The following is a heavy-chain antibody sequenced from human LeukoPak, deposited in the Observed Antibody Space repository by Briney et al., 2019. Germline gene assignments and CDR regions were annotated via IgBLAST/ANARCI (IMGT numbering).Heavy chain of an antibody. J-gene: IGHJ4*02. CDR3: ARDRIMDY. V-gene: IGHV3-30*04. Sequence: GGSLRPSCAASGFTFINYAMHWVRQAPGKGLEWVAIISYDGSHKYYADSVRGRFTISRDNSKNTLYLQMNSLRAEDTAVYYCARDRIMDYWGQGTLVTVSS. CDR1: GFTFINYA. CDR2: ISYDGSHK. D-gene: IGHD2-15*01.